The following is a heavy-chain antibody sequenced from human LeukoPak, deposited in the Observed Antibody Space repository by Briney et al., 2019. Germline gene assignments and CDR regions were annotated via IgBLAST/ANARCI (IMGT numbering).Heavy chain of an antibody. CDR2: TYYSRST. J-gene: IGHJ4*02. CDR1: GGSISSYY. D-gene: IGHD2-15*01. V-gene: IGHV4-59*08. CDR3: ARFCYSSCGPNRPFDY. Sequence: SETLSLTCTVSGGSISSYYWSWIRQPPGKGLEWIGYTYYSRSTNYNPSLKSRVTISVDTSKNQFSLKLSSVTAADTAVYYCARFCYSSCGPNRPFDYWGQGTLVTVSP.